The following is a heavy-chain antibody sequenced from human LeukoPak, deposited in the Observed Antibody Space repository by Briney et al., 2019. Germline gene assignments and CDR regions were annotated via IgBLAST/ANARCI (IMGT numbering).Heavy chain of an antibody. J-gene: IGHJ6*03. V-gene: IGHV3-23*01. D-gene: IGHD2-15*01. CDR2: VSGSGVST. CDR3: AKGVEDSGIYYYYYMDV. CDR1: GFTFSSYTFSTYA. Sequence: GGSLRLSCAASGFTFSSYTFSTYAMSWVRQAPGKGLERVSAVSGSGVSTYYADSVKGRFTISRDNSKNTLYLQMNGLRAEDTAVYYCAKGVEDSGIYYYYYMDVWGKGTTVTVSS.